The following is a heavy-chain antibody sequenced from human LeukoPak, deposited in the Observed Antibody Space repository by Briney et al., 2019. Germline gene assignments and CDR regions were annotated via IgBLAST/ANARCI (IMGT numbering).Heavy chain of an antibody. Sequence: TSETLSLTCTVSGGSISSSSYYWGWIRQPPGKGLEWIGSIYYSGSTYYNPSLKSRVTISVDTSKNQFSLKLSSVTAADTAVYYCARGGSGWPYYSDYWGQGTLVTVSS. CDR3: ARGGSGWPYYSDY. J-gene: IGHJ4*02. V-gene: IGHV4-39*01. CDR2: IYYSGST. CDR1: GGSISSSSYY. D-gene: IGHD6-19*01.